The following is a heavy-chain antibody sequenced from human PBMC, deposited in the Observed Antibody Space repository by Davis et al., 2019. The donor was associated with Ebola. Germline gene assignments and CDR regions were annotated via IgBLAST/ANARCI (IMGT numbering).Heavy chain of an antibody. V-gene: IGHV3-74*01. D-gene: IGHD5-12*01. CDR1: GFTFSSYW. CDR2: INSDGSST. Sequence: GESLKISRAASGFTFSSYWMHWVRQAPGKGLVWVSRINSDGSSTSYADSVKGRFTISRDNSKNTLYLQMNSLRAEDTAVYYCARNSGYDSWFDPWGQGTLVTVSS. CDR3: ARNSGYDSWFDP. J-gene: IGHJ5*02.